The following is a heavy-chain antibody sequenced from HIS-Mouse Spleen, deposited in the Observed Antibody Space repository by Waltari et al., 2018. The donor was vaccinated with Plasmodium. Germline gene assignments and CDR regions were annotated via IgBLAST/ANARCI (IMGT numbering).Heavy chain of an antibody. CDR1: GFTFSNAW. CDR2: MKSKTDGGTT. V-gene: IGHV3-15*01. CDR3: TTGLGAFDI. Sequence: ELQLVESGGGLVKPGRSLRLACAASGFTFSNAWMSWVRQAPGKGLEWVGRMKSKTDGGTTDYAATVKGRFTISRDDSKTTVYLQMNSLKTGDTAVYYCTTGLGAFDIWGQGTMVTVSS. J-gene: IGHJ3*02.